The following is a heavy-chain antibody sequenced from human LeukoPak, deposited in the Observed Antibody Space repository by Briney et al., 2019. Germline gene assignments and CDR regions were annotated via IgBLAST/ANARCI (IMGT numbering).Heavy chain of an antibody. CDR2: IYYSGSA. Sequence: PSETLSLTCSVSGGSIFADYWSWIRQPPGKGLEWIGYIYYSGSANYNPSLKSRITISVDTSKNKFSLNLRSVTAADTAVYYCARDSSLASKHDAFNIWGQGTLVTVSS. J-gene: IGHJ3*02. V-gene: IGHV4-59*12. D-gene: IGHD5-24*01. CDR3: ARDSSLASKHDAFNI. CDR1: GGSIFADY.